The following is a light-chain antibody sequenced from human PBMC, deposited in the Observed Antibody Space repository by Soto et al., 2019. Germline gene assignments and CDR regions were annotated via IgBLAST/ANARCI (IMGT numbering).Light chain of an antibody. J-gene: IGKJ5*01. CDR2: DSS. Sequence: DIQMTQSPSSLSASVGDRVTIICQASQDITNYLNWYQQKPGKAPKLLIHDSSNLETGVPSRFSGSESPTYSSSTLSSLQPEDIATYFCQQFDYPPLTFGQGTRLEIK. CDR3: QQFDYPPLT. V-gene: IGKV1-33*01. CDR1: QDITNY.